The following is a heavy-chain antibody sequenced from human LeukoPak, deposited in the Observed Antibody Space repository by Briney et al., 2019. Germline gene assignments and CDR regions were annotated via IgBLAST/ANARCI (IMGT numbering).Heavy chain of an antibody. CDR2: IRYDGSNK. CDR3: AKHWGPYYYDSSAYCDY. Sequence: GGSLRLSCAASGFTFSSYGMHWVRQAPGKGLEWVAFIRYDGSNKYYADSVKGRFTISRDNSKNTLYLQMISLGAEDTAVYYCAKHWGPYYYDSSAYCDYWGQGTLVTVSS. J-gene: IGHJ4*02. V-gene: IGHV3-30*02. D-gene: IGHD3-22*01. CDR1: GFTFSSYG.